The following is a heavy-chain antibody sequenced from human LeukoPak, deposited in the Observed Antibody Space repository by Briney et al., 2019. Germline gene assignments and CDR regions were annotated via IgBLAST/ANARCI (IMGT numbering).Heavy chain of an antibody. D-gene: IGHD4/OR15-4a*01. CDR2: IYSGST. Sequence: GGSLRLSCTVSGFTVSSNSMSWVRQAPGKGLEWVSFIYSGSTHYSDSVKGRFTISRDNSKNTLYLQMNSLKAEDTAVYYCARRAGAYSHPYDYWGQGTLVTVSS. J-gene: IGHJ4*02. CDR1: GFTVSSNS. V-gene: IGHV3-53*01. CDR3: ARRAGAYSHPYDY.